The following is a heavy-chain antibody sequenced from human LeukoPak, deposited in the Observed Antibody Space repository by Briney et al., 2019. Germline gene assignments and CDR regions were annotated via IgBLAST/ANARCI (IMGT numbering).Heavy chain of an antibody. D-gene: IGHD1-26*01. Sequence: PGGSLRLSCLASGFTVSSTYMSWVRQAPGKGLEWVSSISGSNSYIYYADSMKGRFTISRDNAKNSLYLQMDSLRVEDTAEYYCARDPYSGNYGAYYYYYMDVWGKGTTVTVSS. CDR2: ISGSNSYI. CDR1: GFTVSSTY. V-gene: IGHV3-21*06. J-gene: IGHJ6*03. CDR3: ARDPYSGNYGAYYYYYMDV.